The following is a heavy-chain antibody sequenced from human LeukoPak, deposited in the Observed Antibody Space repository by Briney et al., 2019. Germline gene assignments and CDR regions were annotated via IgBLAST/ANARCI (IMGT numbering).Heavy chain of an antibody. CDR1: GFTFSSYW. CDR3: ARDIEMATMLN. V-gene: IGHV3-7*01. Sequence: GGSLRLPCAASGFTFSSYWMSWVRQAPGKGLEWVANIKQDGSEKYYVDSVKGRFTISRDNAKNSLYLQMNSLRAEDAAVYYCARDIEMATMLNWGQGTLVTVSS. CDR2: IKQDGSEK. D-gene: IGHD5-24*01. J-gene: IGHJ4*02.